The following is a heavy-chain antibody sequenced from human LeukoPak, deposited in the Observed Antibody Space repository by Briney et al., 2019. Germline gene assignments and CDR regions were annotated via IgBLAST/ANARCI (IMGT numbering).Heavy chain of an antibody. D-gene: IGHD5-24*01. CDR2: ISGSGGST. CDR1: GFTFSSYG. Sequence: GGSLRLSCPASGFTFSSYGISWVRQAPGKGLEWVSAISGSGGSTYYADSVKGRFTISRDNSKNTLYLQMNSLRAEDTAVYYCAKGRGWLQFFDYWGQGTLVTVSS. V-gene: IGHV3-23*01. J-gene: IGHJ4*02. CDR3: AKGRGWLQFFDY.